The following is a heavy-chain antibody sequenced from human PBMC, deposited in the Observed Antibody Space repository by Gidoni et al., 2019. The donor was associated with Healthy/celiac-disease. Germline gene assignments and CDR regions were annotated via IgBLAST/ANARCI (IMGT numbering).Heavy chain of an antibody. CDR2: IKSKTDGGTT. V-gene: IGHV3-15*01. CDR3: TTDQGYCSSTSCYLGAFDI. D-gene: IGHD2-2*01. CDR1: GFTFSNAW. Sequence: EVQLVESGGGLVKPGGSLRLSCAASGFTFSNAWMSWVRQAPGKGLEWVGRIKSKTDGGTTDYAAPVKGRFTISRDDSKNTLYLQMNSLKTEDTAVYYRTTDQGYCSSTSCYLGAFDIWGQGTMVTVSS. J-gene: IGHJ3*02.